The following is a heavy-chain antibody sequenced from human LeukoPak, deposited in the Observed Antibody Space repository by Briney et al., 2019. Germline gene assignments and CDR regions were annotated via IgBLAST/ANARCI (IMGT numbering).Heavy chain of an antibody. J-gene: IGHJ4*02. Sequence: KPSETLSLTCTVSGGSISSYYWSWIRQPPGKGLEWIGYIYYSGSTNYNPSLKSRVTISVDTSKNQFSLKLSSVTAADTAVYYCARGTTFGGVIVFDYWGQGTLVTVSS. CDR1: GGSISSYY. CDR3: ARGTTFGGVIVFDY. D-gene: IGHD3-16*02. V-gene: IGHV4-59*01. CDR2: IYYSGST.